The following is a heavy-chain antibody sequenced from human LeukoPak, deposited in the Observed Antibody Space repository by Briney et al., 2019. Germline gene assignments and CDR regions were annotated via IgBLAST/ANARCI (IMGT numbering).Heavy chain of an antibody. CDR1: GGSISSSRYY. D-gene: IGHD6-19*01. J-gene: IGHJ4*02. Sequence: SETLSLTCTVSGGSISSSRYYWGWIRQPPGKGLEWIGSIYYSGSTYYNPSLKSRVTISVDTSKNQFSLKLSSVTAADTAVYYCSRSVAGTGDFDYWGQGTLVTVSS. CDR3: SRSVAGTGDFDY. V-gene: IGHV4-39*01. CDR2: IYYSGST.